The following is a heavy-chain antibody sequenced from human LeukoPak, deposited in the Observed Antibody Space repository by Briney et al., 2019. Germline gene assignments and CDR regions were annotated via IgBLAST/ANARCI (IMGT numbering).Heavy chain of an antibody. D-gene: IGHD6-19*01. J-gene: IGHJ4*02. CDR1: GYTFTGYY. Sequence: ASVKVPCKASGYTFTGYYMHWVRQAPGQGLEWMGWINPNSGGTNYAQKFQGRVTMTRDTSISTAYMELSRLRSDDTAVYYCARATIAVAGTALDYWGQGTLVTVSS. V-gene: IGHV1-2*02. CDR3: ARATIAVAGTALDY. CDR2: INPNSGGT.